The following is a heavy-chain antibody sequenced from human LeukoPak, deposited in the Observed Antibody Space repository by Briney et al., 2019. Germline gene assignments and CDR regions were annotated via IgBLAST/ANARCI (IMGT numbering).Heavy chain of an antibody. CDR2: ISYDGSNK. CDR3: ASPSEYYDSSGYYSY. V-gene: IGHV3-30-3*01. J-gene: IGHJ4*02. CDR1: GFTFSSYA. D-gene: IGHD3-22*01. Sequence: PGGSLRLSCAASGFTFSSYAMHWVRQAPGKGLEWVAVISYDGSNKYYADSVKGRFTISRDNSKNTMYLQMNSLRAEDTAVYYCASPSEYYDSSGYYSYWGQGTLVTVSS.